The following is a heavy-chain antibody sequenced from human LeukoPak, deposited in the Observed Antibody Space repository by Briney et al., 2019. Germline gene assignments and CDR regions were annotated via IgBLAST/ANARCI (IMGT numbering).Heavy chain of an antibody. CDR1: GFTFSSYG. CDR3: ARDGIAVAGTYYYGMDV. Sequence: GGSLRLSCAASGFTFSSYGMHWVRQAPGKGLEGVAVISYDGSNKYYADSVKGRFTISRDNSKNTLYLQMNSLRAEDTAVYYCARDGIAVAGTYYYGMDVWGQGTTVTVSS. J-gene: IGHJ6*02. CDR2: ISYDGSNK. V-gene: IGHV3-30*03. D-gene: IGHD6-19*01.